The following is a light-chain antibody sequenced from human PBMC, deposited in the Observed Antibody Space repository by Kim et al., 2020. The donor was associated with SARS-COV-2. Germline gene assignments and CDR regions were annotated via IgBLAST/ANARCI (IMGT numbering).Light chain of an antibody. CDR1: NLGRQS. J-gene: IGLJ2*01. V-gene: IGLV3-21*04. CDR2: YDD. Sequence: APGKPARITCGGNNLGRQSVHWYQQKPGQAPVLVIYYDDNRPSGIPERVSGSNSGNTATLTISRVEAGDEADYYCQVWDSSSDHVVFGGGTQLTVL. CDR3: QVWDSSSDHVV.